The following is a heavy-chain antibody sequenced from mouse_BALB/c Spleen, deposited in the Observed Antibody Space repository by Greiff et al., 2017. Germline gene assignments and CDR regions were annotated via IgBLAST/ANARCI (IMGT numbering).Heavy chain of an antibody. D-gene: IGHD2-1*01. Sequence: EVHLVESGGGLVKPGGSLKLSCAASGFTFSDYYMYWVRQTPEKRLEWVATISDGGSYTYYPDSVKGRFTISRDNAKNNLYLQMSSLKSEDTAMYYCARDYGNYGIYAMDYWGQGTSVTVSS. CDR1: GFTFSDYY. CDR3: ARDYGNYGIYAMDY. CDR2: ISDGGSYT. V-gene: IGHV5-4*02. J-gene: IGHJ4*01.